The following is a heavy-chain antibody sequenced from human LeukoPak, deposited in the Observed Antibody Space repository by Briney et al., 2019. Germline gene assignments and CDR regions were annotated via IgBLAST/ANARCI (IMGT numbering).Heavy chain of an antibody. J-gene: IGHJ4*02. CDR1: GYTFTSYY. CDR3: ARVLPTMVRGVIITLFDY. CDR2: INPNSGGT. D-gene: IGHD3-10*01. V-gene: IGHV1-2*02. Sequence: ASVKVSCKASGYTFTSYYMHWVRQAPGQGLEWMGWINPNSGGTNYAQKFQGRVTMTRNTSISTAYMELSSLRSEDTAVYYCARVLPTMVRGVIITLFDYWGQGTLVTVSS.